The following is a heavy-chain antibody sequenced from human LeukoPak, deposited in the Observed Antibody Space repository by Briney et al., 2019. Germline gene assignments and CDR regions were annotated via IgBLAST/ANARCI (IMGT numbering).Heavy chain of an antibody. Sequence: GGSLRLSCAASGFTFHDYAMHWVRQAPGKGLEWVSGISWNSGSIGYADSVKGRFTISRDNAKNSVYLQMKSLRAEDTALYYCAKDIARGSGSYWNYMDVWGKGTTVTISS. J-gene: IGHJ6*03. V-gene: IGHV3-9*01. CDR2: ISWNSGSI. CDR1: GFTFHDYA. CDR3: AKDIARGSGSYWNYMDV. D-gene: IGHD3-10*01.